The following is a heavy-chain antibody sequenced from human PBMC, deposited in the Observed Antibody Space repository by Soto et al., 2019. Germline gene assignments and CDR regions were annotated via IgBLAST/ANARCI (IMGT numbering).Heavy chain of an antibody. Sequence: QVQLVQSGAEVKKAGSSVKVSCKTSGGTLSTNAISWVRQAPGQGLEWMGAIIPMFGSPKYAQKFQGRVTITADNPMSTIYMEMISLTSADTAVYYCARGGFVAGLYNALDAWGQGTTVAVSS. CDR1: GGTLSTNA. J-gene: IGHJ6*02. D-gene: IGHD6-19*01. CDR3: ARGGFVAGLYNALDA. CDR2: IIPMFGSP. V-gene: IGHV1-69*06.